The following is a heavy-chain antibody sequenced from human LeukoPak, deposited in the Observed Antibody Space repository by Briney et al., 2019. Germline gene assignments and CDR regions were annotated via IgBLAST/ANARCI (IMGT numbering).Heavy chain of an antibody. Sequence: SETLSLTCTVSGGSISSHYWSWIRQPAGKGLEYIWRIHTSGITNYNPSLKSRVTISGDTSKNQFSLKLSSVTAADTAVYCCARDLGSNYVYFDYWGQGSLVTVSS. CDR1: GGSISSHY. J-gene: IGHJ4*02. CDR3: ARDLGSNYVYFDY. CDR2: IHTSGIT. V-gene: IGHV4-4*07. D-gene: IGHD1-26*01.